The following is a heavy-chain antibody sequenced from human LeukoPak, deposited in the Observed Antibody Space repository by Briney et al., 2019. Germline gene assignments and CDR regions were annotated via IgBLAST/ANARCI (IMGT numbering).Heavy chain of an antibody. J-gene: IGHJ4*02. CDR3: ARAGNYYYSSGYYSHFDY. V-gene: IGHV4-31*03. Sequence: PSETLSLTCTVSGGSISSGGYYWSWIRQHPGKGLEWIGYIYYSGSTYYNPSLKSRVTISVDTSKNQFSLKLSSVTAADTAVYYCARAGNYYYSSGYYSHFDYWGQGTLVTVSS. CDR1: GGSISSGGYY. D-gene: IGHD3-22*01. CDR2: IYYSGST.